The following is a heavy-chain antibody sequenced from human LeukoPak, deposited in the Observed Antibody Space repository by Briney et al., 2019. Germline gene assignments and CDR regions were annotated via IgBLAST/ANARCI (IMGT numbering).Heavy chain of an antibody. CDR2: INHSGST. V-gene: IGHV4-34*01. Sequence: SETLSLTCAVYGGSFSGYYWSWIRQPPGKGLGWIGEINHSGSTNYNPSLKSRVTISVDTSKNQFSLKLSSVTAADTAVYYCARTILPENWFDPWGQGTLVTVSS. CDR1: GGSFSGYY. D-gene: IGHD3-3*01. J-gene: IGHJ5*02. CDR3: ARTILPENWFDP.